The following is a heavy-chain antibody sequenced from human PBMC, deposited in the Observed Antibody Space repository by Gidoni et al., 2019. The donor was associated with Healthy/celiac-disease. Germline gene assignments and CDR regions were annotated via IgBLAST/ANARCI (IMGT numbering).Heavy chain of an antibody. CDR2: INPSGGST. V-gene: IGHV1-46*01. D-gene: IGHD2-15*01. J-gene: IGHJ4*02. Sequence: QVQLVQSGAEVKKPGASVKVSCKASGYPFTSYYMHWVRQAPGQGLEWMGIINPSGGSTSYAQKFQGRVTMTRDTSTSTVYMELSSLRSEDTAVYYCARRGGYCSGGSCYDLFYWGQGTLVTVSS. CDR1: GYPFTSYY. CDR3: ARRGGYCSGGSCYDLFY.